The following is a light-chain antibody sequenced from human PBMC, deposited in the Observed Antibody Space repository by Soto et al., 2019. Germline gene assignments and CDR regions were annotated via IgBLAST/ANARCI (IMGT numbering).Light chain of an antibody. CDR3: QSYDSSLRGV. J-gene: IGLJ1*01. V-gene: IGLV1-40*01. CDR2: ANN. CDR1: NSDIGAGYD. Sequence: QSVLTQPPSVSGAPGQRVTISCTGSNSDIGAGYDVHWYQQLPGTAPKLVIYANNNRPSGVPDRFSASKSGTSASLAITGXXXXXXXXXXCQSYDSSLRGVFGTGTK.